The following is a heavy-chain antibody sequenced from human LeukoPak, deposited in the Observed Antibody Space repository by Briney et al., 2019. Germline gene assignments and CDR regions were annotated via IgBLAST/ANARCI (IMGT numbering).Heavy chain of an antibody. Sequence: ASVKVSCKASGYTFTSYAMNWVRQAPGKGLEWMGGFDPEDGETIYAQKFQGRVTMTRDTSISTAYMELSRLRSDDTAVYYCARGPYYYDSSGYLHDDAFDIWGQGTMVTVSS. D-gene: IGHD3-22*01. J-gene: IGHJ3*02. V-gene: IGHV1-24*01. CDR2: FDPEDGET. CDR1: GYTFTSYA. CDR3: ARGPYYYDSSGYLHDDAFDI.